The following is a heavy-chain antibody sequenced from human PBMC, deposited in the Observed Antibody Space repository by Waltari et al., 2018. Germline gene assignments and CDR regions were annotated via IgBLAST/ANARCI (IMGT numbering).Heavy chain of an antibody. CDR3: ARGEGATLYYFDY. V-gene: IGHV1-69*08. J-gene: IGHJ4*02. D-gene: IGHD1-26*01. CDR1: GGTFSSYA. CDR2: IIPIFGTA. Sequence: QVQLVQSGAEVKKPGSSVQVSCKASGGTFSSYAISWVRQAPGQGLEWMGRIIPIFGTANDAQKFQGRVTITADKSTSTAYMELSSLRSEDTAVYYWARGEGATLYYFDYWGQGTLVTVSS.